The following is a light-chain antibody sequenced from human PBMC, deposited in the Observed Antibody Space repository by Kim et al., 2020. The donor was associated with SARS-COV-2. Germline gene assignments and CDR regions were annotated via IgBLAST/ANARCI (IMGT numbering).Light chain of an antibody. J-gene: IGKJ1*01. CDR3: QQYDSAPWT. Sequence: DIQMTQSPSSLSASVGDRVTITCRASQVIAHYLAWYQQKPGRVPKLLISATSALQSGVPSRFSGSGSGTDFTLTISSFQPDDFATYYCQQYDSAPWTFGQGTKVDIK. CDR1: QVIAHY. CDR2: ATS. V-gene: IGKV1-27*01.